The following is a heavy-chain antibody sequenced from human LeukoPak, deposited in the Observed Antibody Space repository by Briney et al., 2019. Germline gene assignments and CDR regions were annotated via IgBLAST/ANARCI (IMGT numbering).Heavy chain of an antibody. V-gene: IGHV3-11*04. CDR2: ISSSGSTI. CDR3: ATHRTAVDYFDY. CDR1: GFTFSDYY. J-gene: IGHJ4*02. D-gene: IGHD3-16*02. Sequence: GGSLRLSCAASGFTFSDYYMSWIRQAPGKGLEWVSYISSSGSTIYYADSVKGRFTISRDNAKNSLYLQMNSLRAEDTAVYYCATHRTAVDYFDYWGQGTLVTVSS.